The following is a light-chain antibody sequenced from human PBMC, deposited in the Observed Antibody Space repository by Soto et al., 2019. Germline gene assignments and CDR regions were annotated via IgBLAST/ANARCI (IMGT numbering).Light chain of an antibody. CDR3: CSYAGRQRL. J-gene: IGLJ3*02. V-gene: IGLV2-11*01. CDR1: SSDVGNYNY. Sequence: QSVLTQTRSVSGSPGQSVTISCTGSSSDVGNYNYVSWYQQHPGRAPKVIIYDVTKRPAGVPDRFSGSKSGNTASLTISGLHSDDEADYYCCSYAGRQRLFDGGTKVTVL. CDR2: DVT.